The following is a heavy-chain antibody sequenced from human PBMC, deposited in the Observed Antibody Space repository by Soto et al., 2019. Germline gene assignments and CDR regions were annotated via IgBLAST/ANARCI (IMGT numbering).Heavy chain of an antibody. V-gene: IGHV2-5*02. CDR2: IYWDDDK. J-gene: IGHJ6*02. Sequence: QITLMESGPTLVKPTQTLTLTCTFSGFSLSTGGVGVGWIRQPPGKALEWLALIYWDDDKRYSPSLRSRLTIPTYPAKNQVVLTMTKMAPVDTATYYCTHSRCGGDCLQSYSSHYYYGMDVWGQGTTVTVSS. CDR1: GFSLSTGGVG. CDR3: THSRCGGDCLQSYSSHYYYGMDV. D-gene: IGHD2-21*02.